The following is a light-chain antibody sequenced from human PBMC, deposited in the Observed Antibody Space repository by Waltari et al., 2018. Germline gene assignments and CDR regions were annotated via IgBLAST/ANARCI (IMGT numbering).Light chain of an antibody. CDR3: SSYTNSNTYF. V-gene: IGLV2-14*01. CDR2: DVT. J-gene: IGLJ1*01. CDR1: SSDVGNYNY. Sequence: QSALTQPASVSGSPGQSIAISCTATSSDVGNYNYVSWYQQHPGKAPKLMIYDVTSRPSGVSNRFSGSKSGNTASLTISGLQAEDEADYYCSSYTNSNTYFFGPGTKVTVL.